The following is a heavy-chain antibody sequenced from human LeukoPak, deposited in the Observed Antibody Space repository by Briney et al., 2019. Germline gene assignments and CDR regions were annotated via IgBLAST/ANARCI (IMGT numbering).Heavy chain of an antibody. Sequence: KSGGSLRLSCTASGFTFSDYYMTWIRQAPGKGLDWVSYIRSTGATTSFADSVKGRFTISRDNAKNALFSQMNALTVDDTAVYYCARVRYYQDDSGYSLPYYYYYMDVWGKGTTVTVS. J-gene: IGHJ6*03. V-gene: IGHV3-11*04. CDR3: ARVRYYQDDSGYSLPYYYYYMDV. CDR2: IRSTGATT. CDR1: GFTFSDYY. D-gene: IGHD3-22*01.